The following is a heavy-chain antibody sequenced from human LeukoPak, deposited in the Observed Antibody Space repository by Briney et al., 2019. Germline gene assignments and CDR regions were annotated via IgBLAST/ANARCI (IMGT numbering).Heavy chain of an antibody. CDR3: AIGDTRGNDI. CDR2: IYYSGST. V-gene: IGHV4-59*01. J-gene: IGHJ3*02. CDR1: GGSISGYW. D-gene: IGHD1-26*01. Sequence: PSETLSLTCTVSGGSISGYWCSWIRQPPGKGLEWIGYIYYSGSTNYNPSPNSRVTMSVDTSKSQFSLKLSSVTAADTAVYYCAIGDTRGNDIWGQGTMVTVSS.